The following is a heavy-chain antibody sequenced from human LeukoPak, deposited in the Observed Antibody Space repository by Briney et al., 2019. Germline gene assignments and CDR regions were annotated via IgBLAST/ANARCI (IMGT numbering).Heavy chain of an antibody. J-gene: IGHJ3*02. Sequence: SETLSLTCAVSGYSISSGYYWGWIRQPPGKGLEWIGSIYHSGSTYYNPSLKSRVTISVDTSKNQFSLKLSSVTAADTAVYYCASTMMPKDAFDIWGQGAMVTVSS. CDR1: GYSISSGYY. CDR3: ASTMMPKDAFDI. D-gene: IGHD3-22*01. V-gene: IGHV4-38-2*01. CDR2: IYHSGST.